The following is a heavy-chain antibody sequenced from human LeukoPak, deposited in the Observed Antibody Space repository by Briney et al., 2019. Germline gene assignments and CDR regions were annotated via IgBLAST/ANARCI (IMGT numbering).Heavy chain of an antibody. V-gene: IGHV3-74*01. CDR2: INSDGSST. D-gene: IGHD3-22*01. CDR3: AGVGDSSGPLGDYMDV. CDR1: GFTFSSYW. J-gene: IGHJ6*03. Sequence: PGGSLRLSCAASGFTFSSYWMHWVRQAPGKGLVWVSRINSDGSSTSYADSVKGRFTISRDNAKNTLYLQMNSLRAEDTAVYYCAGVGDSSGPLGDYMDVWGKGTTVTISS.